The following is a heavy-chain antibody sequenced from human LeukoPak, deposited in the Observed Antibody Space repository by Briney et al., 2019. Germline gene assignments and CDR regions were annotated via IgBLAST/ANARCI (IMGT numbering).Heavy chain of an antibody. CDR2: IYYSGST. Sequence: PSETLSLTCTVSGGSISSYYWSWIRQPPGKGLEWIGYIYYSGSTNYNPPLKSRVTISVDTSKNQFSLKLSSVTAADTAVYYCAGEAPGYSSGYDYWGQGTLVTVSS. CDR3: AGEAPGYSSGYDY. J-gene: IGHJ4*02. D-gene: IGHD6-19*01. CDR1: GGSISSYY. V-gene: IGHV4-59*08.